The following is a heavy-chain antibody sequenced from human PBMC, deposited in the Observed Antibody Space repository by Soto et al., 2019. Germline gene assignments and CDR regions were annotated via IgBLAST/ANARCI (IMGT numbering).Heavy chain of an antibody. CDR2: IYYSGST. V-gene: IGHV4-59*01. CDR3: ARDRRAGGGFGELSYFDY. D-gene: IGHD3-16*02. CDR1: GGSISSYY. Sequence: SETLSLTCTVSGGSISSYYWSWIRQPPGKGLEWIGYIYYSGSTNYNPSLKSRVTISVDTSKNQFSLKLSSVTAADTAVYYCARDRRAGGGFGELSYFDYWGQGTLVTVSP. J-gene: IGHJ4*02.